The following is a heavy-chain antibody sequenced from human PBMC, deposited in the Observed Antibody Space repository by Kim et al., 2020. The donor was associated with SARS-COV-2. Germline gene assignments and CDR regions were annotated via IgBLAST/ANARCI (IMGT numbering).Heavy chain of an antibody. CDR1: GFPFSHYS. D-gene: IGHD4-17*01. Sequence: GGSLRLSCAGSGFPFSHYSINWVRQAPGKGLEWVSSIGNSNVNYIYYGDSVRGRFTISRDTVKNSVYLEMNSLRAEDTAIYYCARGGNGESAIDHWGQGTLVTVSS. V-gene: IGHV3-21*03. CDR3: ARGGNGESAIDH. J-gene: IGHJ4*01. CDR2: IGNSNVNYI.